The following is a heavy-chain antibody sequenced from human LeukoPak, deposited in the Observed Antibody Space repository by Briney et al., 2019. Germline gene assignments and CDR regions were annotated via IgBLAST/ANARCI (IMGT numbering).Heavy chain of an antibody. D-gene: IGHD3-16*01. Sequence: ASVKVSCKTSGFPFTAYGMNWVRQAPGQGLEWMGWINTKTGNPTYAQGFTGRFVFSLDTSVSAAYLQLSSLKAEDTAVYYCARGGNDFYQYGLDVWGQGTTVTVSS. V-gene: IGHV7-4-1*02. J-gene: IGHJ6*02. CDR3: ARGGNDFYQYGLDV. CDR1: GFPFTAYG. CDR2: INTKTGNP.